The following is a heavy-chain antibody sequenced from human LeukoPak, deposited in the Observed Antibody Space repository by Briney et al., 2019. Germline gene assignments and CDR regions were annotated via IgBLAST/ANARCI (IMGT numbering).Heavy chain of an antibody. V-gene: IGHV3-21*04. Sequence: GSLRLSCAASGFTFSSYSMNWVRQAPGKGLEWVSSISSSSSYIYYADSVKGRFTISRDNAKNSLYLQMNSLRAEDTAVYYCAKSSSDYVWGSYRTPPHNWFDPWGQGTLVTVSS. CDR1: GFTFSSYS. CDR3: AKSSSDYVWGSYRTPPHNWFDP. CDR2: ISSSSSYI. D-gene: IGHD3-16*02. J-gene: IGHJ5*02.